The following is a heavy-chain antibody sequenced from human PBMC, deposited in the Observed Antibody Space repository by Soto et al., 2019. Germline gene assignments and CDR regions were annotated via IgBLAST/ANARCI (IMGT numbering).Heavy chain of an antibody. D-gene: IGHD4-17*01. V-gene: IGHV4-59*01. J-gene: IGHJ6*02. CDR3: ARGYGDFRYYYGMDV. Sequence: SETLSLTCTVSGGSISGYYWSWIRQPPGKGLEWIGYIYYSGSTKYNPSLKSRVTISVDTSKNQFSLKLSSVTAADTAVYYCARGYGDFRYYYGMDVWGQGTTVTVSS. CDR2: IYYSGST. CDR1: GGSISGYY.